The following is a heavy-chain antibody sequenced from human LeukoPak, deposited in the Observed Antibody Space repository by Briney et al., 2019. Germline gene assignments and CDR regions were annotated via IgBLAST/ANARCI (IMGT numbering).Heavy chain of an antibody. CDR3: AKDNQDYGDYGGIRMRDYFDY. CDR1: GFTFSSYA. Sequence: SGGSLRLSCAASGFTFSSYAMNWVRQAPGKGLEWVSVISGSGGSTYYADSVKGRFTISRDNSKNTLFLQMNSLRAEDTAVYYCAKDNQDYGDYGGIRMRDYFDYWGQGTLVTVSS. D-gene: IGHD4-17*01. J-gene: IGHJ4*02. V-gene: IGHV3-23*01. CDR2: ISGSGGST.